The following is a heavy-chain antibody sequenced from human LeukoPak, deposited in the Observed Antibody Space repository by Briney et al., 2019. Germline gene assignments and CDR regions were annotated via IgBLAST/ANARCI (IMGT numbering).Heavy chain of an antibody. CDR2: IYHSGST. CDR3: AREGKGQWLVHANFDY. V-gene: IGHV4-39*07. Sequence: PSETLSLTCTISSASITSSPYFWGWIRQSPGKGLEWIGSIYHSGSTYYNPSLKSRVTISVDTSKNQFSLKLSSVTAADTAVYYCAREGKGQWLVHANFDYWGQGTLVTVSS. CDR1: SASITSSPYF. J-gene: IGHJ4*02. D-gene: IGHD6-19*01.